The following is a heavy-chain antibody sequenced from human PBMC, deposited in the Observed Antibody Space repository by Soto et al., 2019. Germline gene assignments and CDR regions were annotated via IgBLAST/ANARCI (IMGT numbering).Heavy chain of an antibody. Sequence: PGGSLRLSCAASGFTFSSYAMSWVRQAPGKGLEWVSAISGSGGSTYYADSVKGRFTISRDNSKNTLYLQMNSLRAEDTAVYYCAKDSGSVVVIYTPFDYWGQGTLVTVSS. CDR1: GFTFSSYA. J-gene: IGHJ4*02. CDR2: ISGSGGST. D-gene: IGHD3-22*01. V-gene: IGHV3-23*01. CDR3: AKDSGSVVVIYTPFDY.